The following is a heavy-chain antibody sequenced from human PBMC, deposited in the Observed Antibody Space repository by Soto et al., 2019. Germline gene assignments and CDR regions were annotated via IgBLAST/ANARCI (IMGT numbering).Heavy chain of an antibody. J-gene: IGHJ4*02. Sequence: ASETLSLTCTVSGGSISSSSYYWGWIRQPPGKGLEWIGSIYYSGSTYYNPSLKSRVTIXEXXSXNXFXLXXXSVTXADTALYYCARRPGGYSYFDYWGQGTLVTVSS. CDR3: ARRPGGYSYFDY. D-gene: IGHD3-22*01. V-gene: IGHV4-39*01. CDR2: IYYSGST. CDR1: GGSISSSSYY.